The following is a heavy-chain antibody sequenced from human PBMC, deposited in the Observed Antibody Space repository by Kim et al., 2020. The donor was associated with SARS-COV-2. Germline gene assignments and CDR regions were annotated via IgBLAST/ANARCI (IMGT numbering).Heavy chain of an antibody. Sequence: GGSLRLSCAASGFTFSNYPMHWVRQAPGKGLEWVAVISYDGGNKFYADSVKGRFTISRDNSKNTLYLQMSSLRADDTAVYYCARAEAGPFYGGNSIDYWGQGTLVTVSS. D-gene: IGHD4-17*01. CDR3: ARAEAGPFYGGNSIDY. CDR1: GFTFSNYP. V-gene: IGHV3-30-3*01. CDR2: ISYDGGNK. J-gene: IGHJ4*02.